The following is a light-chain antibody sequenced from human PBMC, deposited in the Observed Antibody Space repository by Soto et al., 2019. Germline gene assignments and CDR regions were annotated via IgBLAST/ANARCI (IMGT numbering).Light chain of an antibody. CDR1: SSNIGAGYD. J-gene: IGLJ1*01. CDR2: GNS. CDR3: QSYDSSLSGYV. Sequence: VLAQPPSVSGAPGQRVTISCTGSSSNIGAGYDVHWYQQLPGTAPKLLIYGNSNRPSGVPDRFSGSKSGTSASLAITGLQAEDEADYYCQSYDSSLSGYVFGTGTKVTVL. V-gene: IGLV1-40*01.